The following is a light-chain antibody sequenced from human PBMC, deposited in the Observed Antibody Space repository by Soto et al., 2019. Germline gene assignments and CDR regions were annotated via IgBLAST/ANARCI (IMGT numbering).Light chain of an antibody. CDR1: TGRVTSASY. Sequence: VAQEHSLTVAPGGAATLTCGSSTGRVTSASYPDWFQQKPGQAPRGLIYRTSNKHSWTPARFSGSLLGGKAALTLSGVQPEDEAEYYCLLYFGGAPTYVFGTGTKLTVL. CDR3: LLYFGGAPTYV. CDR2: RTS. J-gene: IGLJ1*01. V-gene: IGLV7-43*01.